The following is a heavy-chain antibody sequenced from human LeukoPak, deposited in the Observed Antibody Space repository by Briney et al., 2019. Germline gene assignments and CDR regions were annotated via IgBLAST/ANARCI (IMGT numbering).Heavy chain of an antibody. J-gene: IGHJ6*02. CDR1: GGSISSSNW. Sequence: SETLSLTCAVSGGSISSSNWWSWVRQPPGKGLEWIGEIYHSGSTNYNPSLKSRVTISVDTSKNQFSLKLSSVTAADTAVYYCAETHICSSTSCPRDYYYYGMDVWGQGTTVTVSS. CDR2: IYHSGST. CDR3: AETHICSSTSCPRDYYYYGMDV. D-gene: IGHD2-2*01. V-gene: IGHV4-4*02.